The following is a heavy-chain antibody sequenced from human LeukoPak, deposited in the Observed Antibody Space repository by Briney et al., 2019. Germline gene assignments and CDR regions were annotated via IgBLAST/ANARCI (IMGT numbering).Heavy chain of an antibody. V-gene: IGHV3-21*01. J-gene: IGHJ4*02. CDR3: AREYSDYDILTGYYNAYYFDY. CDR2: ISSSSSYI. Sequence: PGGSLRLSRAASGFTFSSYSMNWVRQAPGKGLEWGSSISSSSSYIYYADSVKGRFTISRDNAKNSLYLQMNSLRAEDTAVYYCAREYSDYDILTGYYNAYYFDYWGQGTLVTVSS. D-gene: IGHD3-9*01. CDR1: GFTFSSYS.